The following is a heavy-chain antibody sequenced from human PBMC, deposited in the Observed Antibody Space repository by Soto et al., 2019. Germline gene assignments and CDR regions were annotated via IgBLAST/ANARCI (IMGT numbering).Heavy chain of an antibody. V-gene: IGHV3-15*07. CDR2: IKSKTDGGTT. CDR3: TTDAYCGGDCYLEAFDI. Sequence: GGSLRLSCAASGFTFSNAWMNWVRQAPGKGLEWVGRIKSKTDGGTTDYAAPVKGRFTISRDDSKNTLYLQMNSLKTEDTAVYYCTTDAYCGGDCYLEAFDIWGQGTMVTVSS. D-gene: IGHD2-21*02. J-gene: IGHJ3*02. CDR1: GFTFSNAW.